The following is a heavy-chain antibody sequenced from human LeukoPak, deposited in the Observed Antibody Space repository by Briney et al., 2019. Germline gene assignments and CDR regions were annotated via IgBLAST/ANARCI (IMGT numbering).Heavy chain of an antibody. V-gene: IGHV1-69*04. J-gene: IGHJ4*02. CDR1: GGTFSSYT. D-gene: IGHD3-22*01. Sequence: SVKVSCKASGGTFSSYTISWVRQAPGQGLEWMGRIIPILGIANYAQKFQGRVTITADKSTSTAYMELCSLRSEDTAVYYCARDSDSSGYYLDYWGQGTLITVSS. CDR3: ARDSDSSGYYLDY. CDR2: IIPILGIA.